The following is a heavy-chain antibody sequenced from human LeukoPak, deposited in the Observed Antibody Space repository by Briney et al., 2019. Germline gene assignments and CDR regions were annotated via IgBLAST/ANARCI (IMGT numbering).Heavy chain of an antibody. V-gene: IGHV4-4*02. CDR2: IFHSGST. Sequence: SGTLSLTCAVSSGSIFSSNWWSWVRQPPGKGLEWIGQIFHSGSTTYSPSLKSRVTISVDKSKNQFSLRLTSVTAADTAVYYCAREDITMVRGVKSRYMDVWGKGTTVTVSS. J-gene: IGHJ6*03. D-gene: IGHD3-10*01. CDR1: SGSIFSSNW. CDR3: AREDITMVRGVKSRYMDV.